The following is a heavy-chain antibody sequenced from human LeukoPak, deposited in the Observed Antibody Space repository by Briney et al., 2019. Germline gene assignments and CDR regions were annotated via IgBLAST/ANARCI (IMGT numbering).Heavy chain of an antibody. CDR2: ISHSSSYI. Sequence: PGGSLRLSCAASGFTFSSYNMNWVRQAPGKGLEWVSSISHSSSYIYYADSVKGRFTISRDNAKNSLDLQMNSLRAEDTAMYYCLLRGDFDYWGQGTLVTVSS. CDR3: LLRGDFDY. V-gene: IGHV3-21*04. D-gene: IGHD3-10*01. J-gene: IGHJ4*02. CDR1: GFTFSSYN.